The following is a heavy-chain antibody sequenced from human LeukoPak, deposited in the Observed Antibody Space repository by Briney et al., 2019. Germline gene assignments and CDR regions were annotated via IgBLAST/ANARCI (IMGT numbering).Heavy chain of an antibody. CDR1: GYTFTDYY. J-gene: IGHJ4*02. CDR2: VDPEDGET. D-gene: IGHD2-2*01. Sequence: ASVKVSCKVSGYTFTDYYMHWVQQAPGKGLEWMGLVDPEDGETIYAEKFQGRVTITADTSTDTAYMELSSLRSEDTAVYYCATTPLYCSCTSCPGGYWGQGTLVTVSS. CDR3: ATTPLYCSCTSCPGGY. V-gene: IGHV1-69-2*01.